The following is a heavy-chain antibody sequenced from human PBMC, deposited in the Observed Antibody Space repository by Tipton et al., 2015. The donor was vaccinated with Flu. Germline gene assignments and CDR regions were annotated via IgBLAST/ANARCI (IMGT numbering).Heavy chain of an antibody. Sequence: SGFTFGSYGMHWVRQAPGKGLEWVAYLWYDGGNVHYGDSVKGRFTISRDNSKNTVYLQMTSLRVEDTAVYFCAREGPSDYGMDVWGQGTTVTVSS. J-gene: IGHJ6*02. CDR2: LWYDGGNV. V-gene: IGHV3-33*01. CDR3: AREGPSDYGMDV. CDR1: GFTFGSYG.